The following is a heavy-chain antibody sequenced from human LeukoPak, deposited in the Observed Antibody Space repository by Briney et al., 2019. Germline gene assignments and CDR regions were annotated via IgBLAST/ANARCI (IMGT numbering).Heavy chain of an antibody. J-gene: IGHJ5*02. V-gene: IGHV3-7*01. CDR3: ARVSESGSYSPFDP. Sequence: GGTLRLSCVASGFTFSSHGMNWVRQAPGKGREWVANIKQDGSEKYYVDSVKGRFTISRDNAKNSLYLQMNSLRAEDTAVYYCARVSESGSYSPFDPWGQGTLVTVSS. CDR1: GFTFSSHG. CDR2: IKQDGSEK. D-gene: IGHD1-26*01.